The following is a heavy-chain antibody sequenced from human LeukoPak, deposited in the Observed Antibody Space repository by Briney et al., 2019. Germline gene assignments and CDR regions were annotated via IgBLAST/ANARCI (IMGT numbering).Heavy chain of an antibody. D-gene: IGHD2-21*02. CDR1: GFTFSDYY. Sequence: GGSLRLSCAASGFTFSDYYMTWIRQAPGMGLEWVSYISSSGGTIYYADSVKGRFTISRDNSKNTLYLQMNSLRAEDTAVYYCARDKGVVTDLYYFDYWGQGTLVTVSS. V-gene: IGHV3-11*04. CDR2: ISSSGGTI. J-gene: IGHJ4*02. CDR3: ARDKGVVTDLYYFDY.